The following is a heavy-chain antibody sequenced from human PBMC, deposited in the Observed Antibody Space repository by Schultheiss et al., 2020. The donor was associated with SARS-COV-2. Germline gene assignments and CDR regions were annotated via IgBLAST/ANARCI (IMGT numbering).Heavy chain of an antibody. V-gene: IGHV3-11*01. Sequence: GGSLRLSCAASGFTFSDYYMSWIRQAPGKGLEWVSYISSSGSTIYYADSVKGRFTISRDNAKNSLYLQMNSLRAEDTAVYYCASRGIFLPSSPTDYWGQGTLVTVSS. J-gene: IGHJ4*02. CDR1: GFTFSDYY. CDR3: ASRGIFLPSSPTDY. D-gene: IGHD2/OR15-2a*01. CDR2: ISSSGSTI.